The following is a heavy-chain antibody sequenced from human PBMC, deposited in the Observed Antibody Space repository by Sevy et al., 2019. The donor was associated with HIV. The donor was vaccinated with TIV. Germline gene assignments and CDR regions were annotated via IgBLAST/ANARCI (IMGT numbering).Heavy chain of an antibody. CDR2: IKSKTDGGTT. J-gene: IGHJ3*02. CDR3: TTSEATLEWLWDAFDI. V-gene: IGHV3-15*01. D-gene: IGHD3-3*01. CDR1: GFTFSNAW. Sequence: GGSLRLSCAASGFTFSNAWMSWVRQAPGKGLEWVGRIKSKTDGGTTDYAAPVKGRFTISRDDSKNTLYLQMNSLKTEDTAVYYCTTSEATLEWLWDAFDIWGQGTMVTVSS.